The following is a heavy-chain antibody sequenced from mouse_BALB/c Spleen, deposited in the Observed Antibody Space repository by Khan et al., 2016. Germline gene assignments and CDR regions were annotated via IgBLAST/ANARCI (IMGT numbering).Heavy chain of an antibody. D-gene: IGHD1-3*01. CDR2: IRSKANNQAS. CDR3: IADNDYAIHY. CDR1: GFTFSDAW. Sequence: EVKLEESGGGLVQPGGSMKLSCAASGFTFSDAWMDWVRQSPEKGLEWVAEIRSKANNQASYYTESVKGRFTISRDDSKRSVYLQMNNLRAEDTGIYYCIADNDYAIHYWGQGTSVTVSS. J-gene: IGHJ4*01. V-gene: IGHV6-6*01.